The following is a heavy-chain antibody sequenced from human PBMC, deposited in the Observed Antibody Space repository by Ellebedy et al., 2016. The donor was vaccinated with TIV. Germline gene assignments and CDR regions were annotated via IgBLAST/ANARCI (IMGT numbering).Heavy chain of an antibody. J-gene: IGHJ6*02. CDR2: IIPIFGTA. V-gene: IGHV1-69*13. Sequence: SVKVSXXASGGTFSSYAISWVRQAPGQGLEWMGGIIPIFGTANYAQKFQGRVTITADESTSTAYMELSSLRSEDTAVYYCARVGYSSSWYSTFGHYYYYYGMDVWGQGTTVTVSS. CDR1: GGTFSSYA. CDR3: ARVGYSSSWYSTFGHYYYYYGMDV. D-gene: IGHD6-13*01.